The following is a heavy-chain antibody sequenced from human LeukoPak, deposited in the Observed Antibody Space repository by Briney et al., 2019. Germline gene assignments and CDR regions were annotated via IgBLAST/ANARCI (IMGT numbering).Heavy chain of an antibody. CDR3: ARVDTMVRGVIYYYYGMDV. CDR1: GGSISSYY. V-gene: IGHV4-59*01. D-gene: IGHD3-10*01. J-gene: IGHJ6*02. CDR2: IYYSGST. Sequence: SETLSLTCTVSGGSISSYYWSWIRQPPGEGLEWIGYIYYSGSTNYNPSLKSRVTISVDTSKNQFSLKLSSVTAADTAVYYCARVDTMVRGVIYYYYGMDVWGQGTTVTVSS.